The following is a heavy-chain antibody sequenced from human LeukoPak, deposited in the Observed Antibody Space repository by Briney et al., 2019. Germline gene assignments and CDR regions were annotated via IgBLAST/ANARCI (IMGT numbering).Heavy chain of an antibody. D-gene: IGHD6-13*01. CDR1: GFTVSSNY. CDR3: VRGIAAAGPFYYYYYYMDV. Sequence: GGSLRLSCAASGFTVSSNYMSWVRQAPGKGLEWVSVIYSGGSTYYADSVKGRFTISRDNSKNTLYLQMNSLRAEDTAVYYCVRGIAAAGPFYYYYYYMDVWGKGTTVTISS. J-gene: IGHJ6*03. CDR2: IYSGGST. V-gene: IGHV3-53*01.